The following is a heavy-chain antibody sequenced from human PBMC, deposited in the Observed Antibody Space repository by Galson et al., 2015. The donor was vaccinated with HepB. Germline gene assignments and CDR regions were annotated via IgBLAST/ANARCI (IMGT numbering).Heavy chain of an antibody. J-gene: IGHJ3*02. CDR1: GGTFSSYA. V-gene: IGHV1-69*13. CDR3: AREADYDILTGPDDAFDI. Sequence: SVKVSCKASGGTFSSYAISWVRQAPGQGLEWIGGIIPIFGTANYAQKFQGRVTITADESTSTAYMELSSLRSEDTAMYYCAREADYDILTGPDDAFDIWGQGTMVTVSS. CDR2: IIPIFGTA. D-gene: IGHD3-9*01.